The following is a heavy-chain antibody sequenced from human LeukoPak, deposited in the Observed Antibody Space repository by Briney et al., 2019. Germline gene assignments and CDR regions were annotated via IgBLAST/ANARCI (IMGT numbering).Heavy chain of an antibody. CDR1: GFTFSSYA. J-gene: IGHJ4*02. Sequence: GGSLRLSCAASGFTFSSYAMSWVRQAPGKGLEWVSAISGSGGSTYCADSVKGRFTISRDNSKNTLYLQMNSLRAEDTAVYYCAKTYSSSWYGLDGPVFDYWGQGTLVTVSS. CDR2: ISGSGGST. CDR3: AKTYSSSWYGLDGPVFDY. V-gene: IGHV3-23*01. D-gene: IGHD6-13*01.